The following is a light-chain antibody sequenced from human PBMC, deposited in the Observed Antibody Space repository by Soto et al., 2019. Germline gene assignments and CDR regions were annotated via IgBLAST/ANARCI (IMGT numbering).Light chain of an antibody. CDR2: DVS. Sequence: QSVLTQPASVSGSPGQSITISCTGTSSDVGGYNYVSWYQQHPGKAPKLMIYDVSNRPSGVSNRFSGSKSGNTASLTISGLQAEDEADYYCSSYTSSSTCHVFGTGTKLTVL. V-gene: IGLV2-14*01. CDR1: SSDVGGYNY. J-gene: IGLJ1*01. CDR3: SSYTSSSTCHV.